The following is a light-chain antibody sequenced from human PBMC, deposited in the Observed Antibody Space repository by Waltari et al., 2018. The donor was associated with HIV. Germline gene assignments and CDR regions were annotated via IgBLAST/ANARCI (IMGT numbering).Light chain of an antibody. J-gene: IGLJ1*01. CDR2: VKY. V-gene: IGLV3-19*01. CDR3: TSRDINGGQRI. CDR1: SLREHY. Sequence: SDELSQAPDVSVALGQTVKITCQGDSLREHYASWYQQNTGHAPLLFIYVKYNRPSGIPDRFSAANSGNGAYLTITATQAEDEASYFCTSRDINGGQRIFGPGTWVAV.